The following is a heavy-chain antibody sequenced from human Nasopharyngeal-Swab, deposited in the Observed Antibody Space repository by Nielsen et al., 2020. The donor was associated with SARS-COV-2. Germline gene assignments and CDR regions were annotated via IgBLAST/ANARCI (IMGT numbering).Heavy chain of an antibody. V-gene: IGHV3-23*01. CDR2: ISIGGGGTT. D-gene: IGHD1-1*01. J-gene: IGHJ6*03. CDR3: AKPTGTPLYYYMDV. Sequence: GESLKISCAASGFTFSNYAMSWVRQAPGKGLEWVSVISIGGGGTTFYADSVKGRFTISSDNSKNTLFLQMNSQRVEDTAVYYCAKPTGTPLYYYMDVWGRGTTVTVSS. CDR1: GFTFSNYA.